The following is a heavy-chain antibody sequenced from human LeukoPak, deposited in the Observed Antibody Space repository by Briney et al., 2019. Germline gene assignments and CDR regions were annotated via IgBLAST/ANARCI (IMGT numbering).Heavy chain of an antibody. CDR2: INPNSGGT. V-gene: IGHV1-2*02. Sequence: ASVKVPCTASGYTFTGYYMHWVRQAPGQGLEWMGWINPNSGGTNYAQKFQGRVTMTRDTSISTAYMELSRLRSDDTAVYYCARDSYDFWSGHHFDYWGQGTLVTVSS. CDR3: ARDSYDFWSGHHFDY. J-gene: IGHJ4*02. CDR1: GYTFTGYY. D-gene: IGHD3-3*01.